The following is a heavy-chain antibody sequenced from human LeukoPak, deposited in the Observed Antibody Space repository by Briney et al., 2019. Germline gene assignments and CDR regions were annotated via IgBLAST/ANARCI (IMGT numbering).Heavy chain of an antibody. D-gene: IGHD3-22*01. CDR1: GYTFTSYD. Sequence: GASVKVSCKASGYTFTSYDINWVRQATGQGLEWMGWMNPNSGNTGYAQKFQGRVTMTRNTSISTAYMELSSLRSEDTAVYYCARAHSSGYYRGYYYYYCMDVWGKGTTVTVPS. CDR3: ARAHSSGYYRGYYYYYCMDV. J-gene: IGHJ6*03. V-gene: IGHV1-8*01. CDR2: MNPNSGNT.